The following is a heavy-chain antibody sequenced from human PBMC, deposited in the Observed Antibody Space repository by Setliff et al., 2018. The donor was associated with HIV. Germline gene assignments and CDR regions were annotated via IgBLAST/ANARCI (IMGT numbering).Heavy chain of an antibody. J-gene: IGHJ3*02. D-gene: IGHD3-22*01. CDR3: ARGATYYYDSSGYYSLLVDAFDI. CDR1: GGTFSSYA. V-gene: IGHV1-69*10. Sequence: SVKVSCKASGGTFSSYAISWVRQAPGQGLEWMGGIIPILGIKKYAQKFQGRVTITADKSTSTAYMELSSLRSEDTAVYYCARGATYYYDSSGYYSLLVDAFDIWGQGTMVTISS. CDR2: IIPILGIK.